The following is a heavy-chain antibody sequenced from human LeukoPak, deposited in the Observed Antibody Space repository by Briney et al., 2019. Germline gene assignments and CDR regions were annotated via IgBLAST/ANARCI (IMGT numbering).Heavy chain of an antibody. Sequence: ASVKVSCKVSGYTLTELSMHWVRQAPGQGLEWMGGIIPIFGTANYAQKFQGRVTITADESTSTAYMELSSLRSEDTAVYYCARDYDSSGYYLNYWGQGTLVTVSS. CDR2: IIPIFGTA. J-gene: IGHJ4*02. CDR3: ARDYDSSGYYLNY. CDR1: GYTLTELS. D-gene: IGHD3-22*01. V-gene: IGHV1-69*13.